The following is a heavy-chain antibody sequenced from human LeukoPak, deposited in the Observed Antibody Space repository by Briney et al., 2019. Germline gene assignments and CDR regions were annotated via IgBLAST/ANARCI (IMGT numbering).Heavy chain of an antibody. CDR1: GFVFSNYW. J-gene: IGHJ3*02. Sequence: GGSLRLSCAASGFVFSNYWMHRVRQAPGKGLEWVSSISTSSSYIYSADSVKGRFTISRDNAKNSLYLQMNSLRAEDTAVYYCVRDTFSPDAFDIWGQGTMVTVSS. D-gene: IGHD3-16*01. CDR2: ISTSSSYI. CDR3: VRDTFSPDAFDI. V-gene: IGHV3-21*01.